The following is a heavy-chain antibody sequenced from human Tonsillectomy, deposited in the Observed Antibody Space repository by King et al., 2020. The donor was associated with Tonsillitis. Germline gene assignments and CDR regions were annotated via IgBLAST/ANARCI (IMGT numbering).Heavy chain of an antibody. J-gene: IGHJ5*02. D-gene: IGHD6-13*01. Sequence: QLQESGPGLVKPSVTLSLTCTVSGGSISSSSYYWGWIRQPPGKGLEWIGSIYYSGSTYYNPSLKSRVTISVDTSKNQFSLKLSSVTAADTAVYYCAREGIAAAGNWFDPWGQGTLVTVSS. CDR3: AREGIAAAGNWFDP. CDR2: IYYSGST. CDR1: GGSISSSSYY. V-gene: IGHV4-39*02.